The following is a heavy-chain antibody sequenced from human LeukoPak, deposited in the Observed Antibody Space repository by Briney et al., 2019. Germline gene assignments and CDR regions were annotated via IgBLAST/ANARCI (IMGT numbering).Heavy chain of an antibody. J-gene: IGHJ3*02. D-gene: IGHD2-15*01. CDR2: ISYDGSNK. V-gene: IGHV3-30*18. Sequence: GGSLRLSCAASGFTFSSYGMHWVRQAPGKGLEWVAVISYDGSNKYCADSVKGRFTISRDNSKNTLYLQMNSLRAEDTAVYYCAKSARGYCSGGSCYDAFDIWGQGTMVTVSS. CDR1: GFTFSSYG. CDR3: AKSARGYCSGGSCYDAFDI.